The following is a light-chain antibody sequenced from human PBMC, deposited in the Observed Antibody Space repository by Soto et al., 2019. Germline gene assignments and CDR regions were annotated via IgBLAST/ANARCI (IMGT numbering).Light chain of an antibody. CDR3: QQLNSYPIT. CDR2: AAS. J-gene: IGKJ5*01. CDR1: QSISSY. V-gene: IGKV1-39*01. Sequence: DIQMTQSPSSLSASVGDRVTITCRASQSISSYLNWYQQKPGKAPKLLIYAASSLQSGVPSRFSGSGSGTEFTLTISRLQPEDFATYYCQQLNSYPITFGQGTRLEIK.